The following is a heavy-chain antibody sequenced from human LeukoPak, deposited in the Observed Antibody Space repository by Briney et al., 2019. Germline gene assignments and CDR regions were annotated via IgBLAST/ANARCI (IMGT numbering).Heavy chain of an antibody. V-gene: IGHV3-7*01. J-gene: IGHJ4*02. D-gene: IGHD3-22*01. Sequence: DSMKGRFTISRDNAKNSLYLQMNSLGAEDTAVYYCASPYDTRGYFPDYWGQGTLVTVSS. CDR3: ASPYDTRGYFPDY.